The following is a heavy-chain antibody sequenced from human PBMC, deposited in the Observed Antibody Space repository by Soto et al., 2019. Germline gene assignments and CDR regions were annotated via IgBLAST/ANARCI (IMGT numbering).Heavy chain of an antibody. J-gene: IGHJ4*02. D-gene: IGHD6-13*01. CDR3: AREVAAARTVYFDY. Sequence: SETLSLTCTVSGGSISSGGYYWSWIRQHPGKGLEWIGYIYYSGSTYYNPSLKSRVTISVDTSKNQFSLKLSSVTAADTAVYYCAREVAAARTVYFDYWGQGTLVTVSS. V-gene: IGHV4-31*03. CDR2: IYYSGST. CDR1: GGSISSGGYY.